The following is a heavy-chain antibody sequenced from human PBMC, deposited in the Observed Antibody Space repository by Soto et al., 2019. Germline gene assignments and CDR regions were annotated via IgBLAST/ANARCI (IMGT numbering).Heavy chain of an antibody. Sequence: GASVKVSCKASGYTFTSYDINWVRQATGQGLEWMGWMNPNSGNTGYAQKFQGRVTMTRNTSISTAYMELSSLRSEDTAVYYCARGQRYFDLLTDYSYYGMDVWGQGTTLTVSS. J-gene: IGHJ6*02. CDR1: GYTFTSYD. CDR2: MNPNSGNT. D-gene: IGHD3-9*01. CDR3: ARGQRYFDLLTDYSYYGMDV. V-gene: IGHV1-8*01.